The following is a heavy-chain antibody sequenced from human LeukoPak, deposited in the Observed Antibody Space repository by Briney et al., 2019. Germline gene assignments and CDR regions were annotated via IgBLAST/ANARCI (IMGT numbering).Heavy chain of an antibody. CDR1: GFTFSSYA. CDR2: IIGSGSST. CDR3: AKDRAQQLVLDF. D-gene: IGHD6-13*01. J-gene: IGHJ4*02. Sequence: HTGGSLRPSCAASGFTFSSYAMSWVRQAPGKGLEWVSAIIGSGSSTYYADSVKGRFTISRDNSKNTLFLQMNSLRAEDTAVYYCAKDRAQQLVLDFWGQGTLVTVSS. V-gene: IGHV3-23*01.